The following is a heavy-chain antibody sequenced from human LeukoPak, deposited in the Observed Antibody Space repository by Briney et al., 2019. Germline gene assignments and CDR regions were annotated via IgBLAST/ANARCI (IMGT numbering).Heavy chain of an antibody. Sequence: ASVKVSCRASGYTFTSYDINWVRQATGQGLEWMGWMNPNSGNTGYAQKFQGRVAITRNTSISTAYMELSSLRSEDTALYYCARGRGGATTSYYMDVWGKGTTVTISS. J-gene: IGHJ6*03. CDR2: MNPNSGNT. CDR3: ARGRGGATTSYYMDV. V-gene: IGHV1-8*03. CDR1: GYTFTSYD. D-gene: IGHD1-1*01.